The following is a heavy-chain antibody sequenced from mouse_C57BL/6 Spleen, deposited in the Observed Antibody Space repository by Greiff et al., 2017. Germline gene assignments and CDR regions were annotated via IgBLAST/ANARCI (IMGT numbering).Heavy chain of an antibody. J-gene: IGHJ1*03. CDR1: GYTFTEYT. CDR3: ARHEVPHYYGSSYYWYFDG. Sequence: SGAELVKPGASVKLSCKASGYTFTEYTIHWVKQRSGQGLEWIGWFYPGSGSIKYNEKFKDKATLTADKSSSTVYMELSRLTSEDSAVYFCARHEVPHYYGSSYYWYFDGWGTGTTVTVSS. CDR2: FYPGSGSI. D-gene: IGHD1-1*01. V-gene: IGHV1-62-2*01.